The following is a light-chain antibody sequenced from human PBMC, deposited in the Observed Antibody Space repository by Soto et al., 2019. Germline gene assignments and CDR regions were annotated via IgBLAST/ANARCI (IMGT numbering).Light chain of an antibody. CDR2: WAS. CDR3: QQYFGTPLT. Sequence: DIVMTQSPDSLAVSLGERATINCKSSQNILYSSNNKNYLAWYQQKPGQPPKLLIYWASTRESGVPDRFSGSGSGTDFTLTISSLQAEDVAFYYCQQYFGTPLTFGGGTKVEIK. V-gene: IGKV4-1*01. CDR1: QNILYSSNNKNY. J-gene: IGKJ4*01.